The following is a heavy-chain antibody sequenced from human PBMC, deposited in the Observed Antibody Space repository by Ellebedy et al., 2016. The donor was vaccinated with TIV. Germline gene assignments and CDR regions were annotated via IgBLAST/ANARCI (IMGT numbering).Heavy chain of an antibody. J-gene: IGHJ4*02. CDR1: GFTFGYDW. Sequence: PGGSLRLSCAASGFTFGYDWMHWVRQAPGKGLVWVSRIDQYGTGTDYADSVRGRFTISRDNAKNTLSLQMNSLRPEDTAVYYCARDRPGDHYFFDYWGQGTLVTVSS. CDR2: IDQYGTGT. V-gene: IGHV3-74*01. CDR3: ARDRPGDHYFFDY. D-gene: IGHD3-9*01.